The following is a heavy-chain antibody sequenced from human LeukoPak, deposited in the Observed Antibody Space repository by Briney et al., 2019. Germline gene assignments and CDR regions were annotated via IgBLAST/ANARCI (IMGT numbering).Heavy chain of an antibody. CDR1: GFTFSTYA. D-gene: IGHD2/OR15-2a*01. V-gene: IGHV3-30*04. J-gene: IGHJ4*02. Sequence: GGPLRLSCAASGFTFSTYAMHWARQAPGKGPEWVAVISYDGRNKYYADSVKGRFTISRDNSKNTLYLQMNSLRAEDTAVYYCARDFFYVKYYFDYWGQGTLVTVSS. CDR3: ARDFFYVKYYFDY. CDR2: ISYDGRNK.